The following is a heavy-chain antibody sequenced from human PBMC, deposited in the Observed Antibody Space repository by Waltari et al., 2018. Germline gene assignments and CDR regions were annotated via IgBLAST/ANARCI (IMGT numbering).Heavy chain of an antibody. CDR3: AREETGYYYDSSGYYYFDY. CDR1: GGSISSGSYY. CDR2: IYTSGGT. V-gene: IGHV4-61*02. D-gene: IGHD3-22*01. J-gene: IGHJ4*02. Sequence: QVQLQESGPGLVKPSQTLSLTCTVSGGSISSGSYYWSWIRQPAGKGLEWIGRIYTSGGTNYNPSRKSRGTISVDTSKNQFSLKLSSVTAADTAVYYCAREETGYYYDSSGYYYFDYWGQGTLVTVSS.